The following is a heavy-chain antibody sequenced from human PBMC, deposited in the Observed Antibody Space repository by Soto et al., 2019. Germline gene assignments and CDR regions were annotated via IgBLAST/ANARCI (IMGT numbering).Heavy chain of an antibody. Sequence: PSETLSLTCAVSGGSISSGGYSWSWIRQPPGKGLEWIGYIYDSGSTYYNPSLKSRVTISVDRSKNQFSLKLSSVTAADTAVYYCARGALRWSTSWDFDYWGQGTTVTVSS. CDR1: GGSISSGGYS. V-gene: IGHV4-30-2*01. D-gene: IGHD4-17*01. CDR3: ARGALRWSTSWDFDY. CDR2: IYDSGST. J-gene: IGHJ4*03.